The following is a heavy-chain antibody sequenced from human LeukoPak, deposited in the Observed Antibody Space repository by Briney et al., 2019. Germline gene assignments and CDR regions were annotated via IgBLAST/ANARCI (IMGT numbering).Heavy chain of an antibody. J-gene: IGHJ4*02. D-gene: IGHD2-2*01. CDR3: AKPDIVVVPAAYFDY. Sequence: PGGSLRLSCVASGLTFNSHSMSWVRQAPGKGLEWVSAISGSGGSTYYADSVKGRFTISRDNSKNTLYLQMNSLRAEDTAVYYCAKPDIVVVPAAYFDYWGQGTLVTVSS. CDR1: GLTFNSHS. CDR2: ISGSGGST. V-gene: IGHV3-23*01.